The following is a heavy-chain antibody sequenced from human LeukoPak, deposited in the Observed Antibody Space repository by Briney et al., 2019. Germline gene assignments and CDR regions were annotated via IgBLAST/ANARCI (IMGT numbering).Heavy chain of an antibody. CDR3: ARMEVAATRGDFDY. J-gene: IGHJ4*02. Sequence: TSETLSLTCTVSGVSISSSNSYWGWVRQPPGKGLEWIGSIYHSGSTYYNPSLKSRVTISVDTSKNQFSLKLSSVTAADTAVYYCARMEVAATRGDFDYWGQGTLVTVSS. CDR2: IYHSGST. CDR1: GVSISSSNSY. D-gene: IGHD2-15*01. V-gene: IGHV4-39*07.